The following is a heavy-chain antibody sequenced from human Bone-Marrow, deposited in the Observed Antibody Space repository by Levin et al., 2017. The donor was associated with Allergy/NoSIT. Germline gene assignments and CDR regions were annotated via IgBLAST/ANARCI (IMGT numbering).Heavy chain of an antibody. D-gene: IGHD2-21*01. CDR1: GGSFSGHY. V-gene: IGHV4-34*01. J-gene: IGHJ6*03. Sequence: PSETLSLTCAVYGGSFSGHYWTWIRQTPGAGLEWIGEINHSGSTNFNPSLKSRVSISLDTSKKQFSLKMTSLTSADTATYYCARGSDIVVLSAAARYFYMDVWGAGTTVAVSS. CDR3: ARGSDIVVLSAAARYFYMDV. CDR2: INHSGST.